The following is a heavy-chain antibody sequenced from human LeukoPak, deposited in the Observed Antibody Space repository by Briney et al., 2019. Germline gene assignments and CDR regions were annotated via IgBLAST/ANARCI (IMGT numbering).Heavy chain of an antibody. V-gene: IGHV1-69*05. CDR2: IIPIFGTT. CDR3: ARGPRYYDILTGYYNARAGPAGYNWFDP. J-gene: IGHJ5*02. CDR1: GGTFSSYA. Sequence: SVKVSCKASGGTFSSYAISWVRQAPGQGLEWMGRIIPIFGTTNYAQKFQGRVTITTDESTSTAYMELSSLRSDDTAVYYCARGPRYYDILTGYYNARAGPAGYNWFDPWGQGTLVTVSS. D-gene: IGHD3-9*01.